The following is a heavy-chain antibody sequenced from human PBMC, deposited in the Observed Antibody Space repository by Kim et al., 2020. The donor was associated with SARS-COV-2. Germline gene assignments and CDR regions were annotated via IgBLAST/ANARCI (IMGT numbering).Heavy chain of an antibody. CDR1: GGSISSYY. V-gene: IGHV4-4*07. Sequence: SETLSLTCTVSGGSISSYYWSWIRQPAGKGLEWIGRIYTSGSTNYNPSLKSRVTMSVDTSKNQFSLKLSSVTAADTAVYYCARDPSNTMATAYDAFDIWGQGTMVTVSS. D-gene: IGHD5-18*01. J-gene: IGHJ3*02. CDR3: ARDPSNTMATAYDAFDI. CDR2: IYTSGST.